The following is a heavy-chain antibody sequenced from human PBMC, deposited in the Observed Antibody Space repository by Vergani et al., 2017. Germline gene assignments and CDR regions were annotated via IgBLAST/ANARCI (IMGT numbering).Heavy chain of an antibody. J-gene: IGHJ3*02. CDR3: ATTNSGGYPTNAFDI. V-gene: IGHV4-38-2*01. CDR2: IYHSGST. Sequence: QVQLQESGPGLVKPSETLSLTCAVSGYSISSGYYWGWIRQPPGKGLEWIGSIYHSGSTYYNPSLKSRVTISVDTSKNQFSLKLSSVTAADTAVYYCATTNSGGYPTNAFDIWGQGTMVTVSS. CDR1: GYSISSGYY. D-gene: IGHD1-26*01.